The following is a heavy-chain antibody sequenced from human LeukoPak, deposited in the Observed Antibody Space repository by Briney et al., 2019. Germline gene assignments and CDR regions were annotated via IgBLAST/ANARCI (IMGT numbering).Heavy chain of an antibody. J-gene: IGHJ3*02. CDR3: ARDHPDHDAFDI. Sequence: GGSLRLSCAASGFTFSSYGMHWVRQAPGKGLEWVAFIRYDGSNKYYADSVKGRFTISRDNSKNTVYLQMNSLRAEDTAVYYCARDHPDHDAFDIWGQGTMVTVSS. V-gene: IGHV3-30*02. D-gene: IGHD1-14*01. CDR2: IRYDGSNK. CDR1: GFTFSSYG.